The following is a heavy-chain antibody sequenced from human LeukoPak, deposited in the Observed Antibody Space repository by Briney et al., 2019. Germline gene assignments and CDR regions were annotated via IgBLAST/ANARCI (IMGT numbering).Heavy chain of an antibody. CDR1: GESFSGYY. CDR2: INHSGSS. CDR3: AKGFYYYDSSGYDY. Sequence: PSETLSLTCAVYGESFSGYYWTWIRQPPGKGLEWIGEINHSGSSNYNPSLKSRVTILVDTSKNQFSLRLSSVTAADTAVYYCAKGFYYYDSSGYDYWGQGTLVTVSS. V-gene: IGHV4-34*01. J-gene: IGHJ4*02. D-gene: IGHD3-22*01.